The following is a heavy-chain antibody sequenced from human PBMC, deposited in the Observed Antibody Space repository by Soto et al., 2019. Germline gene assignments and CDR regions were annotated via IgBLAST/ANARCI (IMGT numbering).Heavy chain of an antibody. V-gene: IGHV4-59*01. CDR2: ISDSGNT. D-gene: IGHD4-17*01. J-gene: IGHJ5*02. CDR3: ARVPTTVTHPKRTFSVDSDVKDESFAT. Sequence: SETLSLTCSVSGGSPSSNYWSWIRQPPGKGLEWIGCISDSGNTYYNPSLQSRVTISIDTSTNQFLLDLTSVTTADTAVYYCARVPTTVTHPKRTFSVDSDVKDESFATWGQGTLVTVSS. CDR1: GGSPSSNY.